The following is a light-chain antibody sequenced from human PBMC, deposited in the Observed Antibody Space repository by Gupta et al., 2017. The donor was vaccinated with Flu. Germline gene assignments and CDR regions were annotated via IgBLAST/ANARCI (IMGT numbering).Light chain of an antibody. Sequence: EIVLAQSPDTLSLSPGEGATLSCRASQSITNNYLAWYQQKPGQAPRLLIHGASGRATGIPDRFSGSGSGTDFTLTISRREPDDFAVYYCQQYGNTPPWTFGQGTRVEIK. V-gene: IGKV3-20*01. CDR1: QSITNNY. CDR2: GAS. CDR3: QQYGNTPPWT. J-gene: IGKJ1*01.